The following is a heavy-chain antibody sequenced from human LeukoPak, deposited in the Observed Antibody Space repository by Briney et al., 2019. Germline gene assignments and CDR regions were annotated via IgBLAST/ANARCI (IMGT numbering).Heavy chain of an antibody. CDR3: ARVPRYCSSTSCPKRRDYYYYGMDV. CDR1: GGPFSGYY. D-gene: IGHD2-2*01. CDR2: INHSGST. V-gene: IGHV4-34*01. Sequence: SETLSLTCAVYGGPFSGYYWSWIRQPPGKGLEWIGEINHSGSTNYNPSLKSRVTISVDTSKNQFSLKLSSVTAADTAVYYCARVPRYCSSTSCPKRRDYYYYGMDVWGQGTTVTVSS. J-gene: IGHJ6*02.